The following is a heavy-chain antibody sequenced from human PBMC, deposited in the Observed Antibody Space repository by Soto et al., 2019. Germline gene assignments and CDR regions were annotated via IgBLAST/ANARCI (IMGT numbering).Heavy chain of an antibody. CDR2: ISTYNGNT. CDR1: GYTFTSYG. Sequence: VASVKVSFKASGYTFTSYGVTWLRQAPGQGLEWMGWISTYNGNTNYAQNLQGRVTMTTDTSTSTAYMELRSLRPDDTAVYYCARDATSSWSQGSYYYGMDVWGQGTTVTVSS. CDR3: ARDATSSWSQGSYYYGMDV. V-gene: IGHV1-18*01. D-gene: IGHD6-13*01. J-gene: IGHJ6*02.